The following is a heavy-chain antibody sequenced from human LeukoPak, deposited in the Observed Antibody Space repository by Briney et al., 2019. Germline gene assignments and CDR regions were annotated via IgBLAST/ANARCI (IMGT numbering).Heavy chain of an antibody. V-gene: IGHV3-9*01. J-gene: IGHJ1*01. CDR3: ARDILTGSQSRFQH. D-gene: IGHD3-9*01. Sequence: PGGSLRLSCTASGFTFDDYAMHWVRQAPWKGLEWVSGISWSSGSLGYAGSVKGRFIISRDNAKNSLYLQMNSLRAEDTAVYYCARDILTGSQSRFQHWGQGTLVTVSS. CDR2: ISWSSGSL. CDR1: GFTFDDYA.